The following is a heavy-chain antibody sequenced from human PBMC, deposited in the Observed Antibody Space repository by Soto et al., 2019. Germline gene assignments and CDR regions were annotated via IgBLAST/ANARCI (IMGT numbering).Heavy chain of an antibody. CDR1: GFSLSTSGMC. CDR3: ARIGGYYGSGSDY. V-gene: IGHV2-70*11. CDR2: IDWDDDK. D-gene: IGHD3-10*01. Sequence: SGPTLVNPTQTLTLTCTFSGFSLSTSGMCVSWIRQPPGKALEWLARIDWDDDKYYSTSLKTRLTIYKDTSKNQVVLTMPNMDPLDTATYYCARIGGYYGSGSDYWGQGTLVTVSS. J-gene: IGHJ4*02.